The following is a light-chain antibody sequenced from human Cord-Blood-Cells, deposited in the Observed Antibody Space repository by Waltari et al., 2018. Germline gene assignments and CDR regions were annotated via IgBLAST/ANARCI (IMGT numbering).Light chain of an antibody. J-gene: IGLJ1*01. CDR3: CSYAGSSTYV. Sequence: QSALTHPPSVSGPLGPPITISSTGTSSDVGSYTLVSWYQQHPGKAPKLMIYEGSKRPSGVSNRFSGSKSGNTASLTISGLQAEDEADYYCCSYAGSSTYVFGTGTKVTVL. V-gene: IGLV2-23*01. CDR2: EGS. CDR1: SSDVGSYTL.